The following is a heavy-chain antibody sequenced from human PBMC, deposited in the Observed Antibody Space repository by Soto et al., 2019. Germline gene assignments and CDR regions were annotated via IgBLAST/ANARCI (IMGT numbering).Heavy chain of an antibody. V-gene: IGHV3-30*18. Sequence: GGSLRLSCAASGSTFSSYGMHWVRQAPGKGLEWVAVISYDGSNKYYADSVKGRFTISRDNSKNTLYLQMNSLRAEDTAVYYCAKEDYSNYYYYGMDVWGQGTTVTVSS. CDR1: GSTFSSYG. CDR2: ISYDGSNK. J-gene: IGHJ6*02. D-gene: IGHD4-4*01. CDR3: AKEDYSNYYYYGMDV.